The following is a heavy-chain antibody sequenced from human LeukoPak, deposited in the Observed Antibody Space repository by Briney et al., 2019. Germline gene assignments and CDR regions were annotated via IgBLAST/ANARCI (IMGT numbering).Heavy chain of an antibody. V-gene: IGHV1-18*04. CDR2: ISAYNGNT. J-gene: IGHJ4*02. CDR1: GYTFTIYG. Sequence: GAAVKVSCKASGYTFTIYGLSWVRQAPGQGLEWMGWISAYNGNTNYTQKLQGRVTMTTDTSTSTAYMELRSLRSDDTAVYYCARVEVVPAATPDYWGQGTLVTVSS. CDR3: ARVEVVPAATPDY. D-gene: IGHD2-2*01.